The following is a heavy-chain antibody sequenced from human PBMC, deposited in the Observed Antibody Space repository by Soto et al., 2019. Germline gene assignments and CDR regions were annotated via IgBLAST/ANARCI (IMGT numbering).Heavy chain of an antibody. CDR1: GFTFDVYA. Sequence: LRLSCAASGFTFDVYAMHWVRQAPGKGLEWVSGISWNSGSIGYADSVKGRFTISRDNAKNSLYLQMNSLRAEDTALYYCAKDTASGYPSKNWFDPWGQGTLVTVSS. J-gene: IGHJ5*02. CDR3: AKDTASGYPSKNWFDP. V-gene: IGHV3-9*01. CDR2: ISWNSGSI. D-gene: IGHD5-12*01.